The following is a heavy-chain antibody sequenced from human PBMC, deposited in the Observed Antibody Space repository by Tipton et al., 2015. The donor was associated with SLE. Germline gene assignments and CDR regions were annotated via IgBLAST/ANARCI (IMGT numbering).Heavy chain of an antibody. V-gene: IGHV3-7*01. CDR1: GGIFSNYW. J-gene: IGHJ4*02. Sequence: GSLRLFCAASGGIFSNYWMSWVRQAPGKGLEWVANIRPDGTEEFYVDSMKGRLIISRDNAKNSVYLQVNSLRVEDTAVYYCARDGLGWYFVCWGQGTPVTVSS. D-gene: IGHD2-2*03. CDR3: ARDGLGWYFVC. CDR2: IRPDGTEE.